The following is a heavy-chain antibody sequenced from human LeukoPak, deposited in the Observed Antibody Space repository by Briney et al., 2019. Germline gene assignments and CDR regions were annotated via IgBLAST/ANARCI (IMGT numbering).Heavy chain of an antibody. J-gene: IGHJ3*02. Sequence: GSSVKVPCKASGGTFSSYAISWVRQAPGQGLEWMGGIIPIFGTANYAQKFQGRVTITTDESTSTAYMELSSLRSEDTVVYYCARGGVVVPAAPRWLAFDIWGQGTMVTVSS. CDR3: ARGGVVVPAAPRWLAFDI. V-gene: IGHV1-69*05. CDR2: IIPIFGTA. D-gene: IGHD2-2*01. CDR1: GGTFSSYA.